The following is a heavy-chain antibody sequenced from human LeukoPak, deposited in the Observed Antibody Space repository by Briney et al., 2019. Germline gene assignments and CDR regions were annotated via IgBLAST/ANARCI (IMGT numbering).Heavy chain of an antibody. CDR1: GYTFADNY. CDR3: ATDLGERPLGY. D-gene: IGHD5-24*01. CDR2: IMPNNGGT. J-gene: IGHJ4*02. Sequence: ASVKVSCKASGYTFADNYIHWVRQAPGQGLEWMGWIMPNNGGTSYAQNFQGRVTMTRDTSVSTAYMELSRLRSDDTAMYYCATDLGERPLGYWGQGTLVTVSS. V-gene: IGHV1-2*02.